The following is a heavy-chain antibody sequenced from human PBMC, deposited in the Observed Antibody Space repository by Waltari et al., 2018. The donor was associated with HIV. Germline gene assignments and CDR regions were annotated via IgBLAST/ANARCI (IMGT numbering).Heavy chain of an antibody. Sequence: LVESGGGVVKPGRSLRLSCVGSGFSFISYNMNWFRHIPGKRLEWVASISSVSSYIYYSNSVKDRFIVARDNDKRTLYLQMNRLTVADTAIYYCARDSEASTVTLKSSLWGRGTMVTVSS. V-gene: IGHV3-21*01. CDR3: ARDSEASTVTLKSSL. CDR1: GFSFISYN. J-gene: IGHJ1*01. CDR2: ISSVSSYI. D-gene: IGHD4-17*01.